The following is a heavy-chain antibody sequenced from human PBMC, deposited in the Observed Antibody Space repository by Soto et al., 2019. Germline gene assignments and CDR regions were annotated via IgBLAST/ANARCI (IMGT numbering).Heavy chain of an antibody. Sequence: SETLSLTCTVSGGSISSYYWSWIRQPPGKGLEWIGYIYYSGTTNYNPSLTRRVTISVDTSKNQFSLKLSSVTAADTAVYYCARANPGYYYDSSGYSGYYFDYWGQGSLVTVS. CDR1: GGSISSYY. CDR2: IYYSGTT. V-gene: IGHV4-59*01. CDR3: ARANPGYYYDSSGYSGYYFDY. D-gene: IGHD3-22*01. J-gene: IGHJ4*02.